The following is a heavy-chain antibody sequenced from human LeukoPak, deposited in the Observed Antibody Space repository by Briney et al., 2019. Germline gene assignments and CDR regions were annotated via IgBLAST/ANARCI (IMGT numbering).Heavy chain of an antibody. J-gene: IGHJ4*02. CDR1: GGSFSAYY. Sequence: SETLSLTCVVYGGSFSAYYWTWIRQPPGKGLEWIGEITHSGSTNYNPSLKSRVTISVDTSKNQFSLKLSSVTAADTAVYHCASRRGYSGYVDYWGQGTLVTVSS. CDR3: ASRRGYSGYVDY. V-gene: IGHV4-34*01. D-gene: IGHD5-12*01. CDR2: ITHSGST.